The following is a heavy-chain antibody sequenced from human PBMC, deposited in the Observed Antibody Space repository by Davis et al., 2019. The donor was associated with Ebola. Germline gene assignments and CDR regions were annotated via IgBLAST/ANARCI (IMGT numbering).Heavy chain of an antibody. V-gene: IGHV1-18*04. D-gene: IGHD3-22*01. CDR3: ARGLRNTMIVVAIKSSFDY. CDR2: INPHNGNT. Sequence: AASVKVSCKASGYTFTNYGITWVRQAPGQGLEWMGWINPHNGNTNYAQNVQGRVTMTTDTSTSTAYMEVGSLRSDDPAVYYCARGLRNTMIVVAIKSSFDYWGQGTLVTVSS. CDR1: GYTFTNYG. J-gene: IGHJ4*02.